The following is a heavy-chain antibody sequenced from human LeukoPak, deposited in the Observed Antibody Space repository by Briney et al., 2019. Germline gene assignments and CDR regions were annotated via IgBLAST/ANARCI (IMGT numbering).Heavy chain of an antibody. V-gene: IGHV3-53*01. D-gene: IGHD3-22*01. Sequence: PGGSLRLSCAVSGFRVSSNHMTWVRQAPGKGLDWVSLIYTGDVTYYADSVKGRFTISTDNSKNILYLQMDSLTAEDTALYYCARERDYDTYIDYWGQGTLVTVSS. CDR3: ARERDYDTYIDY. J-gene: IGHJ4*02. CDR2: IYTGDVT. CDR1: GFRVSSNH.